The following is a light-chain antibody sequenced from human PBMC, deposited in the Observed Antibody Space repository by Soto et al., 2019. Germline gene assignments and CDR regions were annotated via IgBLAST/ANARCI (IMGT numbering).Light chain of an antibody. V-gene: IGKV3-20*01. CDR1: QSVSSSS. CDR3: QQYGGSTRP. J-gene: IGKJ1*01. CDR2: DAS. Sequence: EIVLTQSPGTLSLSPGERATLSCRASQSVSSSSLAWYQQKRGQAPRLLIHDASSRATGIPDRFSGSGSGTDFTLTISRLEPEDFAVYYCQQYGGSTRPFGQGTKVDIX.